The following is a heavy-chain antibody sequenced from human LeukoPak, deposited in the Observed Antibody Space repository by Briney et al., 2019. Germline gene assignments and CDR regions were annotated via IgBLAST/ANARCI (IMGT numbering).Heavy chain of an antibody. D-gene: IGHD2-15*01. CDR3: AREGCSGGSCYHDY. Sequence: SETLSLTCTVSGGSISSYYWSWIRQPAGKGLEWIGRIHTSGSTNYNLSLKSRVTISGDTSKNQFSLKLSSVTAADTAVYYCAREGCSGGSCYHDYWGQGTLVTVSS. J-gene: IGHJ4*02. CDR1: GGSISSYY. CDR2: IHTSGST. V-gene: IGHV4-4*07.